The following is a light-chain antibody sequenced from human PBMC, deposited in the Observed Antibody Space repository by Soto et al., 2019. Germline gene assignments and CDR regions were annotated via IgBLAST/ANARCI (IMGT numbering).Light chain of an antibody. CDR3: QQLSSYPRT. V-gene: IGKV1-9*01. Sequence: DIQLTQSPSFLSASIGDRVTLTCRASQGIATYLAWYQQKPGKAPQLLIYAASTLQSGVPSRFSGGGSGTEFTLTITSLQPEDFATYYCQQLSSYPRTFGGGTKVEIK. CDR2: AAS. J-gene: IGKJ4*01. CDR1: QGIATY.